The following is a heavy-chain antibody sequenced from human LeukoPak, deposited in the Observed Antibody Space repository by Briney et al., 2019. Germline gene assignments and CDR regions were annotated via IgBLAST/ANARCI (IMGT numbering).Heavy chain of an antibody. CDR1: GFTFSNYW. Sequence: GGSLRLSCAASGFTFSNYWMHWVRQAPGKGLVWVSRINSDGINTSYADSVKGRFTISRDNSKNTLYLQMNSLRAEDTAVYYCAKDQADYYDSSGYRHWGQGTLVTVSS. V-gene: IGHV3-74*01. J-gene: IGHJ4*02. D-gene: IGHD3-22*01. CDR3: AKDQADYYDSSGYRH. CDR2: INSDGINT.